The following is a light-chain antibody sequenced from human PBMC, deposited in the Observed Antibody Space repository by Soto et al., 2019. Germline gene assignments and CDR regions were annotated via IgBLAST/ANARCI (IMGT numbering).Light chain of an antibody. J-gene: IGKJ5*01. V-gene: IGKV3-15*01. Sequence: EIVMTQSPATLSVSPGERAALSCRASQRISSNLAWYQQKPGQAPRLLIFGASFRATGIPARFSGSGSGTEFTLTISSLQSEDFAVYYCQQYNNWPPITFGQGTRLEIK. CDR3: QQYNNWPPIT. CDR2: GAS. CDR1: QRISSN.